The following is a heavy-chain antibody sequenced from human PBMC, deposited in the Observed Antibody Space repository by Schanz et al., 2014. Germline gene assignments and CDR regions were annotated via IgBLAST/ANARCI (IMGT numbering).Heavy chain of an antibody. Sequence: VYLVESGGDLVKPGGSLRLSCAASGFTFSSYTMNWVRQAPGKGLEWVSAISGSGGSTVYAESVKGRFTISRDNPKNTLYLQINNLRAEDTAVYYCAYYDVLTGFDYWGQGTQVTVSS. D-gene: IGHD3-9*01. CDR1: GFTFSSYT. V-gene: IGHV3-23*04. CDR2: ISGSGGST. J-gene: IGHJ4*02. CDR3: AYYDVLTGFDY.